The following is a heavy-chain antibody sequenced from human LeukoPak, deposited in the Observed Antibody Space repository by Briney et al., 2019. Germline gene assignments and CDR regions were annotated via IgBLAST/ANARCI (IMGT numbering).Heavy chain of an antibody. J-gene: IGHJ5*02. Sequence: SETLSLTCAVYGGSFSGYYWSWIRQPPVKELEWIGEINHSGSTNYNPSLKSRVTISIDTSKNQFSLKLSSVTAADTAVYYCARGRYDFWSGYHPKTDWFDPWGQGTLVTVSS. CDR3: ARGRYDFWSGYHPKTDWFDP. CDR1: GGSFSGYY. D-gene: IGHD3-3*01. CDR2: INHSGST. V-gene: IGHV4-34*01.